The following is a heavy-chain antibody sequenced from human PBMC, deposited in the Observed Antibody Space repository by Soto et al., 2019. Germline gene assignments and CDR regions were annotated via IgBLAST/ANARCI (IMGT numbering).Heavy chain of an antibody. J-gene: IGHJ4*02. CDR2: IYHSGST. V-gene: IGHV4-4*02. Sequence: SETLSLTCAVSGGSISSCNWWSWDRQPPGKGLEWIGEIYHSGSTNYNPSLKSRVTISVDKSKNQFSLKLSSVTAADTAVYYCARQGSQGSGWYANYFDYWGQGTLVTVSS. CDR3: ARQGSQGSGWYANYFDY. D-gene: IGHD6-19*01. CDR1: GGSISSCNW.